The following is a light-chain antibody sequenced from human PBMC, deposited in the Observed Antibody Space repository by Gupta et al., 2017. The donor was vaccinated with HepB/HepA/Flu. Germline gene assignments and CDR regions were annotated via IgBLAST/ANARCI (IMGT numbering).Light chain of an antibody. Sequence: SYELTQPPSVSVSPGQTATITCPGDKLGDKYVSWYQQKPGQSPVLVIAQDSERPSGIPERFSGSNSGNTATLTISGTQAMDEADYYCQEWDSSTVVVIGGGTKLTVL. V-gene: IGLV3-1*01. CDR3: QEWDSSTVVV. J-gene: IGLJ2*01. CDR1: KLGDKY. CDR2: QDS.